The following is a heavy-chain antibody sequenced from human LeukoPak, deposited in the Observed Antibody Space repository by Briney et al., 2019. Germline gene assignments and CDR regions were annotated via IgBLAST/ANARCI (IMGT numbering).Heavy chain of an antibody. V-gene: IGHV3-21*01. Sequence: GGSLRLSCAASGFTFSSYSMNWVRQAPGKGLEWVSSISSSSSYIYYADSVKGRFTISRDNSKNTLYLQMNSLRAEDTAVYYCAEGASPGAFDYWGQGTLVTVSS. D-gene: IGHD3-10*01. J-gene: IGHJ4*02. CDR3: AEGASPGAFDY. CDR2: ISSSSSYI. CDR1: GFTFSSYS.